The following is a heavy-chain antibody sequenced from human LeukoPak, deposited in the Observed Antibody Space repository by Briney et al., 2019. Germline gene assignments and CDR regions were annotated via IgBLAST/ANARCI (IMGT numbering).Heavy chain of an antibody. V-gene: IGHV3-7*04. J-gene: IGHJ4*02. Sequence: GGSQRLSCAASGFTFSSYWMDWVRQAPGKGLVWVANIKQDGSEKYYVDSVKGRFTISRDNAKNSLYLQMNSLRVEDTAVYYCARDKYGAYFDSWGQGTLVTVSS. CDR1: GFTFSSYW. CDR3: ARDKYGAYFDS. CDR2: IKQDGSEK. D-gene: IGHD4-17*01.